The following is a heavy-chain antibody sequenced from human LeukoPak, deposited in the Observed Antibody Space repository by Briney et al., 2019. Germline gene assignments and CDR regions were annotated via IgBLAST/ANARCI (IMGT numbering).Heavy chain of an antibody. J-gene: IGHJ6*02. CDR1: GGSISSGGYY. CDR2: IYYSGST. V-gene: IGHV4-31*03. D-gene: IGHD4-17*01. CDR3: AREAVTTGFTYYGMDV. Sequence: SQTLSLTCTVSGGSISSGGYYWSWIRQHPGKGLEWIGYIYYSGSTYYSPSLKSRVTISVDTSKNQFSLKLSSVTAADTAVYYCAREAVTTGFTYYGMDVWGQGTTVTVSS.